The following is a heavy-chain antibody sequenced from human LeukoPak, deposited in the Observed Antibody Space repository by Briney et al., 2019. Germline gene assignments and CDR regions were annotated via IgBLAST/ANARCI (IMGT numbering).Heavy chain of an antibody. J-gene: IGHJ4*02. CDR2: IHSDGSST. CDR3: AKIAVADTTDY. CDR1: GFTFSSYL. V-gene: IGHV3-74*01. D-gene: IGHD6-19*01. Sequence: GGSLRLSCAASGFTFSSYLMHWVRQAPGEGLVWVSHIHSDGSSTAYADSVKGRFTISRDNAKNTLYLQMNSLRAEDTAVYYCAKIAVADTTDYWGQGTLVTVSS.